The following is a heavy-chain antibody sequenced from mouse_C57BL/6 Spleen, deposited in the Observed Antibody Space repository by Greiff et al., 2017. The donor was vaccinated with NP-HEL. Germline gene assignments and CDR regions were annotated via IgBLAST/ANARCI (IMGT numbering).Heavy chain of an antibody. CDR2: IWRGGST. V-gene: IGHV2-5*01. J-gene: IGHJ1*03. CDR1: GFSLTSYG. Sequence: QVQLQQSGPGLVQPSQSLSITCTVSGFSLTSYGVHWVRQSPGKGLEWLGVIWRGGSTDYNAAFMSRLSSTKDNSKSQVFFKMNSLQADDTAIYYCAKNSNWYFEVWGTGTTVTVSS. CDR3: AKNSNWYFEV. D-gene: IGHD1-1*01.